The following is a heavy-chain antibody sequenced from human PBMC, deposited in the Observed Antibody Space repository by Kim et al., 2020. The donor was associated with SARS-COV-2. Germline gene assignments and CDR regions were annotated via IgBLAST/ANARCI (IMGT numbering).Heavy chain of an antibody. J-gene: IGHJ4*02. V-gene: IGHV4-31*02. CDR3: ARGSVLRYFDLYYFDY. Sequence: LKDRVTISADTSKNQFSLKLSSVTAADTAVYYCARGSVLRYFDLYYFDYWGQGTLVTVSS. D-gene: IGHD3-9*01.